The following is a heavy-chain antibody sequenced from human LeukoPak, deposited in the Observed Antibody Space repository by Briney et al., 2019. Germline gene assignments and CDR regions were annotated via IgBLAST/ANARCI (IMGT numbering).Heavy chain of an antibody. J-gene: IGHJ4*02. D-gene: IGHD3-9*01. CDR1: RFTFSSYS. CDR3: ARSAGNVLTGDYSYFDY. Sequence: GGSLRLSCAASRFTFSSYSMNWVRQAPGKGLEWVSSISTSSSYIYYADSVKGRFTISRGNARKSLYLQMNSLRGEDTAVYYCARSAGNVLTGDYSYFDYWGQGTLVTVSS. V-gene: IGHV3-21*01. CDR2: ISTSSSYI.